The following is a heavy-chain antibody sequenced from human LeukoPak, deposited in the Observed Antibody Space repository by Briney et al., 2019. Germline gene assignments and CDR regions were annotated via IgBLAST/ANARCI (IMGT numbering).Heavy chain of an antibody. J-gene: IGHJ6*03. D-gene: IGHD4-17*01. CDR3: ARLGTKFSHYGDYEDYYYYYYMDV. Sequence: ASVKVSCKASGYTFTGYYMHWVRQAPGQGLEWMGWINPNSGGTNYAQKFQGRVTMTRDTSISTAYMELSRLRSDDTAVYYCARLGTKFSHYGDYEDYYYYYYMDVWGKGTTVTVSS. V-gene: IGHV1-2*02. CDR2: INPNSGGT. CDR1: GYTFTGYY.